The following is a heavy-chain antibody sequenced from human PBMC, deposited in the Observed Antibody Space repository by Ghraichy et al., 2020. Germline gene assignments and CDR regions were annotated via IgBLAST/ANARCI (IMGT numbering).Heavy chain of an antibody. CDR3: AKQAAGGTGYFDF. Sequence: GGSLRLSCAASGFTFSSGAMSWVRQAPGKGLEWVSGISGSGGSTYYADSVKGRFTISRDNSKNTLYLQMNNLRAEDTALYYCAKQAAGGTGYFDFWGQGTLVTVSS. V-gene: IGHV3-23*01. D-gene: IGHD6-13*01. J-gene: IGHJ4*02. CDR1: GFTFSSGA. CDR2: ISGSGGST.